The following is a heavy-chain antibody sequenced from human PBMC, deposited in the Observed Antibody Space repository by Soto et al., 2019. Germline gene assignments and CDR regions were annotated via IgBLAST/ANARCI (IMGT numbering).Heavy chain of an antibody. CDR1: GGSFSGYY. V-gene: IGHV4-34*01. D-gene: IGHD5-18*01. CDR3: ATGSEGGYRDGYGVLTKYYFDY. CDR2: INHSGST. Sequence: TETLSLTCAVYGGSFSGYYWSWIRQPPGKGLEWIGEINHSGSTNYNPSLKSRVTISVDTSKNQFSLKLSSVAAADTAVYYCATGSEGGYRDGYGVLTKYYFDYWGQGTLVTVSS. J-gene: IGHJ4*02.